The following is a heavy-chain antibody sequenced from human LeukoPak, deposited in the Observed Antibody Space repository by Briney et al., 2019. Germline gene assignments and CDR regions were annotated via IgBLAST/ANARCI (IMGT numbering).Heavy chain of an antibody. D-gene: IGHD6-19*01. V-gene: IGHV3-48*03. CDR2: ISSSGTTI. CDR1: GFTFNSYE. J-gene: IGHJ4*02. CDR3: AREAVAGTGFDY. Sequence: GGSLRLSCAASGFTFNSYEMNWVRQAPGKGLEWVSHISSSGTTIYYADSVKGRFTISRDNAKNSLYLQMNSLRAEDTAVYYCAREAVAGTGFDYWGQGTLVTVSS.